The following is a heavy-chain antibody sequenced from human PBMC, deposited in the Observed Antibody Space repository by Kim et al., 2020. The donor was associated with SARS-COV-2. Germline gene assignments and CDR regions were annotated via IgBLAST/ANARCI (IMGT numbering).Heavy chain of an antibody. Sequence: ASVKVSCKASGGTFSSYAISWVRQAPGQGLEWMGGIIPIFGTANYAQKFQGRVTITADESTSTAYMELSSLRSEDTAVYYCARVICLSRYVAGTCLIGLRDWYGASYGMDVWGQGTTVTVSS. CDR2: IIPIFGTA. CDR1: GGTFSSYA. CDR3: ARVICLSRYVAGTCLIGLRDWYGASYGMDV. V-gene: IGHV1-69*13. D-gene: IGHD6-19*01. J-gene: IGHJ6*02.